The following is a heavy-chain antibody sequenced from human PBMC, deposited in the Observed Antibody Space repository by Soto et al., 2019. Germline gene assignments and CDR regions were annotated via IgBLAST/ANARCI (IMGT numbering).Heavy chain of an antibody. CDR3: ARLGGYGAYYFDY. D-gene: IGHD5-12*01. CDR1: GYSFTSYW. Sequence: GASVKVSCKASGYSFTSYWIGWVRQMPGKGLEWMGIIYPGDSDTRYSPSFQGQVTISADKSISTAYLQWSSLKASDTAMYYCARLGGYGAYYFDYWGQGTLVTDSS. CDR2: IYPGDSDT. V-gene: IGHV5-51*01. J-gene: IGHJ4*02.